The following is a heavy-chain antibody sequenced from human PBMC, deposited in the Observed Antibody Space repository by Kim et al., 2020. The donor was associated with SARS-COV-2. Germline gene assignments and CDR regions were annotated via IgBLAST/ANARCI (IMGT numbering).Heavy chain of an antibody. CDR2: IIPILGIA. J-gene: IGHJ4*02. CDR1: GGTFSSYA. V-gene: IGHV1-69*04. Sequence: SVKVSCKASGGTFSSYAISWVRQAPGQGLEWMGRIIPILGIANYAQKFQGRVTITADKYTSTAYMELSSLRSEDTAVYYCATEGPSSTSCYQNWGQGTLVTVSS. CDR3: ATEGPSSTSCYQN. D-gene: IGHD2-2*01.